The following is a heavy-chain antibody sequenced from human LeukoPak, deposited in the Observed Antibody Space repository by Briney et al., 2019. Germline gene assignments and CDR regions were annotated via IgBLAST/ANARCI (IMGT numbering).Heavy chain of an antibody. Sequence: GASVTVSCKASGGTFSSYAISWVRQAPGQGLEWMGGIIPIFGTANYAQKFQGRVTVTADESTSTAYMELSSLRSEDTAVYYCARPIVVVSGAFDIWGQGTMVTVSS. CDR2: IIPIFGTA. J-gene: IGHJ3*02. D-gene: IGHD3-22*01. V-gene: IGHV1-69*01. CDR1: GGTFSSYA. CDR3: ARPIVVVSGAFDI.